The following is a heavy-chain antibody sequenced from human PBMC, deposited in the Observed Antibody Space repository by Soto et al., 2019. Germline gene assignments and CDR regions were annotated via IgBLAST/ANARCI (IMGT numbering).Heavy chain of an antibody. CDR1: GFTFSSYG. CDR3: ARDGYCSGGSCYSVPVFDY. V-gene: IGHV3-33*01. J-gene: IGHJ4*02. CDR2: IWYDGSNK. D-gene: IGHD2-15*01. Sequence: QVQLVESGGGVVQPGRSLRLSCAASGFTFSSYGMHWVRQAPGKGLEWVAVIWYDGSNKYYADSVKGQFTISRDNSKTTLYLEMNSLRAEDTAVYYCARDGYCSGGSCYSVPVFDYWGQGTLVTVSS.